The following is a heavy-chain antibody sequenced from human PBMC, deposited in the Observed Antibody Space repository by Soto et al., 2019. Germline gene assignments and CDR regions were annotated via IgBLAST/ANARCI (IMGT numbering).Heavy chain of an antibody. Sequence: EVQLLESGGGLVQPGGSLRLSCAASGFTFNNYAMTWVRQAPGKGLEWVSAIIGGGDTTSYADSVKGRFTVSRDGSKNTVYLQMSSLRAEDTALYYCANGRGGSGSLTPRVDFWGQGTLVTVSS. D-gene: IGHD3-10*01. CDR1: GFTFNNYA. CDR2: IIGGGDTT. V-gene: IGHV3-23*01. CDR3: ANGRGGSGSLTPRVDF. J-gene: IGHJ4*02.